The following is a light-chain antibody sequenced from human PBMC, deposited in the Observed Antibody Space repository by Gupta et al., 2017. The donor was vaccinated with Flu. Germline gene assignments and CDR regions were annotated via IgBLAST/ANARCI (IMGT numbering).Light chain of an antibody. CDR3: QQTNSFPLT. V-gene: IGKV1-12*01. J-gene: IGKJ5*01. CDR2: VVS. Sequence: PSSVAASVGDRVTITCRASQGISSRLAWYQQRPGKAPKLLIYVVSRLQSGVPLRFSGSGYGTDFTLTISSLQPEDFATYYCQQTNSFPLTFGQGTRLEIK. CDR1: QGISSR.